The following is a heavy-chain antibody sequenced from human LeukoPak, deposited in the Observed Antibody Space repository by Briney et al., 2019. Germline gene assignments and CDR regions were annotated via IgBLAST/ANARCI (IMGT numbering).Heavy chain of an antibody. CDR2: IIADGGAT. J-gene: IGHJ4*02. Sequence: PGGSPRLSCAASGFPFNTQDMRWVRQAPGKGLEWVSSIIADGGATFYADSVRGRFTISRDNSRNTLDLQMNSLRVEDTAVYYCGKGRVSEWGQGTLVTVSS. CDR3: GKGRVSE. D-gene: IGHD6-19*01. CDR1: GFPFNTQD. V-gene: IGHV3-23*01.